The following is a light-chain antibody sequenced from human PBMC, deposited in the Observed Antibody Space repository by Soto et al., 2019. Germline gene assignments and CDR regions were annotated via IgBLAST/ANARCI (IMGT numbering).Light chain of an antibody. CDR2: EVS. CDR1: NSDVGGYNY. Sequence: QSALTQPPSASGSPGQSVTISCTGTNSDVGGYNYVSWYQQHPGKAPKLMIYEVSKRPSGVPDRFSGSKSGNTASLTVSGLQAEDEADYYCSSYAGSNNRVFGTGTKLTVL. CDR3: SSYAGSNNRV. V-gene: IGLV2-8*01. J-gene: IGLJ1*01.